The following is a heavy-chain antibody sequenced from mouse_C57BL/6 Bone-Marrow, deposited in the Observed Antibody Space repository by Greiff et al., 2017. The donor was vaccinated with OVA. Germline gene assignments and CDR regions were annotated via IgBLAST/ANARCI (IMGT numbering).Heavy chain of an antibody. CDR3: ARYPLAYFDY. J-gene: IGHJ2*01. CDR2: INPNNGGT. Sequence: EVQLQQSGPELVKPGASVKISCKASGYTFTDYYMNWVKQSHGKSLEWIGDINPNNGGTSYNQKFKGKATLTVDKSSSTAYMELRSLTSEDSAVYYCARYPLAYFDYWGQGTTLTVSS. V-gene: IGHV1-26*01. CDR1: GYTFTDYY.